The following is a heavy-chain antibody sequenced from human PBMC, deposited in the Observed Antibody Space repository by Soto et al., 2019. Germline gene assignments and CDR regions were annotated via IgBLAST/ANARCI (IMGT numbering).Heavy chain of an antibody. CDR1: GGSISSYY. Sequence: SETLSLTCTVSGGSISSYYWSWIRQPPGKGLEWIGYIYYSGSTNYNPSLKSRVTISVDTSKNQFSLKLSSVTAADTAVYYCARAVLRYFDWYDYWGQGTLVTV. J-gene: IGHJ4*02. CDR2: IYYSGST. V-gene: IGHV4-59*01. CDR3: ARAVLRYFDWYDY. D-gene: IGHD3-9*01.